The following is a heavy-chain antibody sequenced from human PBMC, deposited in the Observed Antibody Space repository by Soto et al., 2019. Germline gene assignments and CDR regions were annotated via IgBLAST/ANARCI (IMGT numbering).Heavy chain of an antibody. CDR3: AKDKWPDGVWDIDY. Sequence: EVQLLESGGRLVQPGGSLRLSCVASGFVFSTYTMTWVRQAPGKGLAWVSSIIGSGGDTSYADSVRGRFTISRDSSQSTLFLQMNGPRADDTAVYFCAKDKWPDGVWDIDYWGRGTLVTVSS. CDR2: IIGSGGDT. D-gene: IGHD4-17*01. CDR1: GFVFSTYT. J-gene: IGHJ4*02. V-gene: IGHV3-23*01.